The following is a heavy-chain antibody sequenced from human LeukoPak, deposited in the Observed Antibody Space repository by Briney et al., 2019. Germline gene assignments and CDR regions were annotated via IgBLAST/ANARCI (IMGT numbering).Heavy chain of an antibody. CDR1: GFTFSSYA. D-gene: IGHD6-19*01. V-gene: IGHV3-30-3*01. J-gene: IGHJ6*03. CDR3: ARDPESIAVAGNYYYYYYMDV. CDR2: ISYDGSNK. Sequence: GGSLRLSCAASGFTFSSYAMHWVRQAPGKGLEWVAVISYDGSNKYYADSVKGRFTISRDNSKNTLYLQMNSLRAEDTAVYYCARDPESIAVAGNYYYYYYMDVWGKGTTVTVSS.